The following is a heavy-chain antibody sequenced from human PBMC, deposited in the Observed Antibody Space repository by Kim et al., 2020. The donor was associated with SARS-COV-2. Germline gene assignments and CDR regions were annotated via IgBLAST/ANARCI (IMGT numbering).Heavy chain of an antibody. CDR2: ISYDGSNK. CDR3: ARDLNPYGAKVQYYFDY. Sequence: GGSLRLSCAASGFTFSSYAMHWVRQAPGKGLEWVAVISYDGSNKYYADSVKGRFTISRDNSKNTLYLQMNSLRAEDTAVYYCARDLNPYGAKVQYYFDYWGQGTLVTVSS. CDR1: GFTFSSYA. J-gene: IGHJ4*02. D-gene: IGHD4-17*01. V-gene: IGHV3-30*04.